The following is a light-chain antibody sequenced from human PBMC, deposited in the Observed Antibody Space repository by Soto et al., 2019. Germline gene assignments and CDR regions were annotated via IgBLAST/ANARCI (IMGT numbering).Light chain of an antibody. CDR1: QSVSSN. CDR2: GAS. V-gene: IGKV3D-20*02. Sequence: EIVMTQSPATLSVSPGERATLSCRASQSVSSNLAWYQQKPGQAPRLLIYGASSRATGIPDRFSGSGSGTDFTLTISSLEPEDFAVYYCQQRSSWPATFGPGTKVDIK. CDR3: QQRSSWPAT. J-gene: IGKJ3*01.